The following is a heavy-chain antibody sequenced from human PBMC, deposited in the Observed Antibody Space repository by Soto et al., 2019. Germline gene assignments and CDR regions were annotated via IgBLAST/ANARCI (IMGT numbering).Heavy chain of an antibody. J-gene: IGHJ4*01. D-gene: IGHD5-12*01. Sequence: GGFLRLSCAASGFTFTNAWINWVRQAPGKGLEWVGRIKSKTDGGTTDFAAAVKGRFAISRDDSNNMVYLQMNSLKTEDTGIYYCTTDSYSTMEIVRFDFWGHGTLVTV. CDR1: GFTFTNAW. V-gene: IGHV3-15*07. CDR2: IKSKTDGGTT. CDR3: TTDSYSTMEIVRFDF.